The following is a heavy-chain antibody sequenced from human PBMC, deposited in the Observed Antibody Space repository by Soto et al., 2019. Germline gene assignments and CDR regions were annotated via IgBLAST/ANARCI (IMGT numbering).Heavy chain of an antibody. CDR1: RFTFSTYE. J-gene: IGHJ4*02. D-gene: IGHD5-12*01. V-gene: IGHV3-48*03. Sequence: GGSLRLSCAASRFTFSTYEMNWVRQAPGKGLEWVSYISSSGYTVYYADSVKGRFTISRDNTRNSLYLQMNSLRDGDTALYYCVRYCTTTLCNGVATRTFDYWGQGTLVTVSS. CDR2: ISSSGYTV. CDR3: VRYCTTTLCNGVATRTFDY.